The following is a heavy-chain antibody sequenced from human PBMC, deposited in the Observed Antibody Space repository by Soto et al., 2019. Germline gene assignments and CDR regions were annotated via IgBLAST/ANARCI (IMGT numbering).Heavy chain of an antibody. CDR2: IYHSGST. D-gene: IGHD4-17*01. CDR3: ARVNLDYVTGMDV. V-gene: IGHV4-30-2*01. Sequence: ASETLSLTCAVSGGSISSGGYSWSWIRQPPGKGLEWIGYIYHSGSTYYNPSLKSRVTISVDRSKNQFSLKLSSVTAADTAVYYCARVNLDYVTGMDVWGQGTTVTVSS. J-gene: IGHJ6*02. CDR1: GGSISSGGYS.